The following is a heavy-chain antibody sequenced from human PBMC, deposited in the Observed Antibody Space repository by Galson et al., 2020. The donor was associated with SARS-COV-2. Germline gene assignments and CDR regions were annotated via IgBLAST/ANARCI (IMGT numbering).Heavy chain of an antibody. J-gene: IGHJ4*02. CDR1: GFTFSSYA. V-gene: IGHV3-30*04. Sequence: GGSLRLSCAASGFTFSSYAMHWVRQAPGKGPGWGAVIPYDGSNKYYADSVKGRFTISRDNSKNTLYLQMNSLRAEDTAVYYCARETYSSGVFDYWGQGTLVTVSS. CDR2: IPYDGSNK. D-gene: IGHD6-19*01. CDR3: ARETYSSGVFDY.